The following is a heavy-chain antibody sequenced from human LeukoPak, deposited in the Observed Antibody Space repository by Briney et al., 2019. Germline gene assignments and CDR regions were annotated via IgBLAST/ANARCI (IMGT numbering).Heavy chain of an antibody. CDR2: ISWNSGSI. CDR1: GFTFDDYA. V-gene: IGHV3-9*01. Sequence: GGSLRLSCAASGFTFDDYAMHWVRQAPGKGLEWVSGISWNSGSIGYADSVKGRFTISRDNAKNSLYLQMNSLRAEDTALYYCAKDAEWFGELENWFDPWGQGTLVTVSS. J-gene: IGHJ5*02. D-gene: IGHD3-10*01. CDR3: AKDAEWFGELENWFDP.